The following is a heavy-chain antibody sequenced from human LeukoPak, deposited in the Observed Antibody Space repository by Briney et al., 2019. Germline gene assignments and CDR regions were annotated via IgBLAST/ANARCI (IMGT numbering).Heavy chain of an antibody. CDR1: GGSISSYY. Sequence: SETLSLTCTVSGGSISSYYWSWIRQPPGKGLEWIGYIYYSGSTNYNPSLKSRVTISVDTSKNQFSLKLSSVTAADTAVYYCARSSGGWFDPWGQGTLDTVSS. J-gene: IGHJ5*02. V-gene: IGHV4-59*08. CDR2: IYYSGST. CDR3: ARSSGGWFDP. D-gene: IGHD1-1*01.